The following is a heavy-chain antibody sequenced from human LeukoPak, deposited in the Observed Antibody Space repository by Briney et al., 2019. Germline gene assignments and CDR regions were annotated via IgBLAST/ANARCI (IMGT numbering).Heavy chain of an antibody. CDR2: ISAYNGNT. Sequence: ASVKVSCKASGYTFTSYGISWVRQAPGQGLEWMGWISAYNGNTNYAQKLQGRVTMTTDTSTSTAYMELRSLRSDDTAVYYCARTITMIVSGWFDPWGQGTLVTVSS. CDR3: ARTITMIVSGWFDP. V-gene: IGHV1-18*01. CDR1: GYTFTSYG. J-gene: IGHJ5*02. D-gene: IGHD3-22*01.